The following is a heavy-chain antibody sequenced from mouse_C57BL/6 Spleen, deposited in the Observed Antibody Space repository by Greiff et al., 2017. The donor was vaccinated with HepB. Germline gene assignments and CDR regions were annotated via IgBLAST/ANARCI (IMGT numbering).Heavy chain of an antibody. V-gene: IGHV5-6*01. CDR1: GFTFSSYG. CDR2: ISSGGSYT. Sequence: EVKLMESGGDLVKPGGSLKLSCAASGFTFSSYGMSWVRQTPDKRLEWVATISSGGSYTYYPDSVKGRFTISRDNAKNTLYLQMSSLKSEDTAMYYCARQITTVYYFDYWGQGTTLTVSS. CDR3: ARQITTVYYFDY. D-gene: IGHD1-1*01. J-gene: IGHJ2*01.